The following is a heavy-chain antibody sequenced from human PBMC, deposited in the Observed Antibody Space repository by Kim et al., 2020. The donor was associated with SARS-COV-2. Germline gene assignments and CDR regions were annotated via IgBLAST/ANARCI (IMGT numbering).Heavy chain of an antibody. Sequence: SVKVSCKASGGTFSSYAISWVRQAPGQGLEWMGGIIPIFGTANYAQKFQGRVTITADESTSTAYMELSSLRSEDTAVYYCARERASGKMATTFDYWGQGTLVTVSS. CDR3: ARERASGKMATTFDY. V-gene: IGHV1-69*13. CDR2: IIPIFGTA. J-gene: IGHJ4*02. CDR1: GGTFSSYA. D-gene: IGHD5-12*01.